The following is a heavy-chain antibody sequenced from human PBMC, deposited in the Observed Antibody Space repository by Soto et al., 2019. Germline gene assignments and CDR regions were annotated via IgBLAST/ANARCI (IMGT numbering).Heavy chain of an antibody. J-gene: IGHJ4*02. Sequence: VGSLRLSCAASGVTGISNYMSWVRQAPGKGLEWVSVIYSGGSTYYADSVKGRFTISRDNSKNTLYLQMNSLRAEDTAVYYCARDQGWYANWGQGTLVTVSS. CDR3: ARDQGWYAN. D-gene: IGHD2-8*01. CDR1: GVTGISNY. V-gene: IGHV3-53*01. CDR2: IYSGGST.